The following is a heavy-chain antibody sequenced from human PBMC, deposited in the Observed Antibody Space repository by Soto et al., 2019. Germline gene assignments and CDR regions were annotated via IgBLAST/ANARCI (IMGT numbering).Heavy chain of an antibody. CDR2: ISNDGRRK. V-gene: IGHV3-30*04. Sequence: XGFLRPSSEAPGFNLSTNTKHWVPQVPGKGLEWVASISNDGRRKYYADFVKGRFTISRDTANNILYLEMNSLRAEDTSLYYCARVATAMTYDFWGQGTQVTVSS. D-gene: IGHD2-21*02. CDR3: ARVATAMTYDF. CDR1: GFNLSTNT. J-gene: IGHJ4*02.